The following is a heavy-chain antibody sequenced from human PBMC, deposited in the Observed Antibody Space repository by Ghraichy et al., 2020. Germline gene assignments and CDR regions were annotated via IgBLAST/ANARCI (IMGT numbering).Heavy chain of an antibody. J-gene: IGHJ6*02. CDR2: IYYSGSN. V-gene: IGHV4-59*01. Sequence: SETLSLTCNVSGGSIKSYYWSWIRQPPGKGLEWIGYIYYSGSNNSNPSLKSRVTISIDTSKNQFSLKLSSVTAADTAVYYCARQNYYYYNMDVWGQGTTVTVSS. CDR1: GGSIKSYY. CDR3: ARQNYYYYNMDV.